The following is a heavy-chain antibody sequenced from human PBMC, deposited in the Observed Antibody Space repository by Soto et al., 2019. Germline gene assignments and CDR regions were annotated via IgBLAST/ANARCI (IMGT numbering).Heavy chain of an antibody. D-gene: IGHD3-10*01. J-gene: IGHJ4*02. CDR3: AGTYYYGSGSYYTLGY. CDR1: GGSISSYY. Sequence: KPSETLSLTCTVSGGSISSYYWSWIRQPPGKGLEWIGYIYYSGSTNYNPSLKSRVTISVDTSKNQFSLKLSSVTAADTAVYYCAGTYYYGSGSYYTLGYWGQGTLVTVSS. V-gene: IGHV4-59*01. CDR2: IYYSGST.